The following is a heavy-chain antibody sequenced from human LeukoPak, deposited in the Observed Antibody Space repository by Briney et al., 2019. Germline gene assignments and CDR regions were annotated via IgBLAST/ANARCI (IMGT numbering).Heavy chain of an antibody. V-gene: IGHV3-23*01. CDR3: AKSHITRYPLQYYFDL. D-gene: IGHD2-21*01. J-gene: IGHJ4*02. CDR1: GFTFSSYA. Sequence: GGSLRLSCAASGFTFSSYAMSWLRQTPQKGLEWVSGISVTGDVTYYTGSVKGRFTIARDNSRTTLYLQLSSLRADDTAVYYCAKSHITRYPLQYYFDLWGQGAQVIVSS. CDR2: ISVTGDVT.